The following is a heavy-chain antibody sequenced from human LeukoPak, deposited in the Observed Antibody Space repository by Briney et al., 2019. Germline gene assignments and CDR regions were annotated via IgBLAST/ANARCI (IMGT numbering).Heavy chain of an antibody. J-gene: IGHJ4*02. CDR2: IYHSGST. D-gene: IGHD4-17*01. CDR3: ARYGDYVVY. Sequence: SETLSLTCAVSGYSISSGYYWGGSRPPPGKGLEWIGIIYHSGSTYYNPSLKSRVTISVDTSKNQFSLKLSSVTAADTAVYYCARYGDYVVYWGQGTLVTVSS. V-gene: IGHV4-38-2*01. CDR1: GYSISSGYY.